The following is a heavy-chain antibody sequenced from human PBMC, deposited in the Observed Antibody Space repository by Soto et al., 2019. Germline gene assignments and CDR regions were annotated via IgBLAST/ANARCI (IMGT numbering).Heavy chain of an antibody. J-gene: IGHJ5*02. CDR3: ARHQSHSSSYVDP. Sequence: QLQLQESGPGLVKPSETLSLTCTVSGGSISSSSYYWGWIRQPPGKGLEWIGRIYYSGSTYYNPSPTRRVPISVDTSKNRFSLKLSSVTAADTAVYYCARHQSHSSSYVDPWGQGTLVTVSS. D-gene: IGHD6-13*01. V-gene: IGHV4-39*01. CDR1: GGSISSSSYY. CDR2: IYYSGST.